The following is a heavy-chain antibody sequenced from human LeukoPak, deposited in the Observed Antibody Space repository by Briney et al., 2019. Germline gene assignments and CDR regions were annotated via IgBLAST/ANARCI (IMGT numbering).Heavy chain of an antibody. CDR3: AKDAGVLGDSSGCPDY. CDR2: ISGSGGST. Sequence: GGSLRLSCAASGFTLSSYWMHWVRQAPGKGLEWVSAISGSGGSTYYADSVKGRFTISRDNSKNTLYLQMNSLRAEDTAVYYCAKDAGVLGDSSGCPDYWGQGTLVTVSS. V-gene: IGHV3-23*01. J-gene: IGHJ4*02. D-gene: IGHD3-22*01. CDR1: GFTLSSYW.